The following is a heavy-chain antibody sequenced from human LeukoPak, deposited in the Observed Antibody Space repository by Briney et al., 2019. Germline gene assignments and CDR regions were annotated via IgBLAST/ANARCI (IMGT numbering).Heavy chain of an antibody. CDR2: INHSGST. Sequence: KPSETLSLTCAVYGGSFSGYYWSWIRQPPGKGLEWIGEINHSGSTNYNPSLKGRVTISVDTSKNQFSLKLSSVTAADTAVYYCARAKAQWLVHWFDPWGQGTLVTVSS. CDR3: ARAKAQWLVHWFDP. D-gene: IGHD6-19*01. V-gene: IGHV4-34*01. J-gene: IGHJ5*02. CDR1: GGSFSGYY.